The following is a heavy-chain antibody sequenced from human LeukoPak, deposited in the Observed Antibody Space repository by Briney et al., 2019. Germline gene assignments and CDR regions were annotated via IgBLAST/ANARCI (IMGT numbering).Heavy chain of an antibody. J-gene: IGHJ4*02. CDR1: GFTFSSYG. D-gene: IGHD1-26*01. V-gene: IGHV3-33*01. CDR3: AREGRAKPLHFDY. CDR2: IWYDGSNK. Sequence: GGSLRPSCAASGFTFSSYGMHWVRQAPGKGLEWVAVIWYDGSNKYYADSVKGRFTISRDNSKNTLYLQMNSLRAEDTAVYYCAREGRAKPLHFDYWGQGTLVTVSS.